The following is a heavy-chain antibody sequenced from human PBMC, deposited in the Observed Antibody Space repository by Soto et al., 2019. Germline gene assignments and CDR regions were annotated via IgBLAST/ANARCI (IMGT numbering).Heavy chain of an antibody. J-gene: IGHJ3*02. D-gene: IGHD3-22*01. V-gene: IGHV3-23*01. CDR1: GFTFSSYA. CDR2: ISDSGTGT. Sequence: EVQILESGGGLVQPGGSLRLSCAASGFTFSSYAMYWVRQAPGKGLAWVSGISDSGTGTYYADSVKGRFTISRNNSKNTVYLQMKSLRAEDTAVYYCAKDHTVVILDAFDIWGQGTMVNVSS. CDR3: AKDHTVVILDAFDI.